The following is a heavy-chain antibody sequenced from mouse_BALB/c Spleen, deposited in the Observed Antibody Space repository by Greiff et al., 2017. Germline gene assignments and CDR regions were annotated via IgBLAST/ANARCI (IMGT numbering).Heavy chain of an antibody. D-gene: IGHD1-2*01. V-gene: IGHV2-9*02. CDR1: GFSLTSYG. Sequence: QVQLQESGPGLVAPSQSLSITCTVSGFSLTSYGVHWVRQPPGKGLEWLGVIWAGGSTNYNSALMSRLSISKDNSKSQVFLKMIRLQTDDTAMYYCAREGGYGYVSFAYWGQGTLVTVSA. J-gene: IGHJ3*01. CDR3: AREGGYGYVSFAY. CDR2: IWAGGST.